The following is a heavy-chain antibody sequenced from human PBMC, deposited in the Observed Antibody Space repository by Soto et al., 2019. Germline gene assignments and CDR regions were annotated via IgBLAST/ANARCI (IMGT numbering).Heavy chain of an antibody. D-gene: IGHD4-17*01. V-gene: IGHV2-5*02. CDR3: AHSPPATVTTSAEYFQH. Sequence: QITLKESGPTLVKHTQTLTLTCTFSGFSLSTSGVGVGWIRQPPGKALEWLALIYWDDDKRYSPSLKSRLTITKDTSKNQVVLTMTNMDPVDTATYYCAHSPPATVTTSAEYFQHWGQGTLVTVSS. CDR1: GFSLSTSGVG. J-gene: IGHJ1*01. CDR2: IYWDDDK.